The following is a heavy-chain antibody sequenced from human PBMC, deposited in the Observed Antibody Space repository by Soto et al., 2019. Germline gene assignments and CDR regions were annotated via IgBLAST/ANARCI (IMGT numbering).Heavy chain of an antibody. V-gene: IGHV1-46*01. CDR1: GYTXSSYY. D-gene: IGHD6-13*01. Sequence: XKVSCRASGYTXSSYYRDWVRQAPGQGLEWMGIINPSGGSTSYAQKFQGRVTMTRDTSTSTVYMELRSLRSEDTAVYYCARVSRSPVDYWGQGTLGTVSS. J-gene: IGHJ4*02. CDR3: ARVSRSPVDY. CDR2: INPSGGST.